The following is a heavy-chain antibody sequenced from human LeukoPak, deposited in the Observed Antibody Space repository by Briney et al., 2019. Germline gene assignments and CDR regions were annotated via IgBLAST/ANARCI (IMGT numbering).Heavy chain of an antibody. V-gene: IGHV3-20*04. CDR2: INWNGGST. D-gene: IGHD2-2*01. J-gene: IGHJ4*02. CDR1: GFTFSSYS. CDR3: ARDIVVVPDEYYFDY. Sequence: PGGSLRLSCAASGFTFSSYSMSWVRQAPGKGLEWVSGINWNGGSTGYADSVKGRFTISRDNAKNSLYLQMNSLRAEDTALYYCARDIVVVPDEYYFDYWGQGTLVTVSS.